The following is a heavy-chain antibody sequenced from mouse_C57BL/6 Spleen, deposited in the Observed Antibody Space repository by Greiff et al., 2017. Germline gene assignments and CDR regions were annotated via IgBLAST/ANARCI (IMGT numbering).Heavy chain of an antibody. CDR3: ARGGNWDGFAY. J-gene: IGHJ3*01. CDR2: INPNNGGT. CDR1: GYTFTDYY. D-gene: IGHD4-1*01. Sequence: VQLQQSGPELVKPGASVKISCKASGYTFTDYYMNWVKQSHGKSLEWIGDINPNNGGTSYNQKFKGKATLTVDKSSSTAYMELRSLTSEDSAVYYCARGGNWDGFAYWGQGTLVTVSA. V-gene: IGHV1-26*01.